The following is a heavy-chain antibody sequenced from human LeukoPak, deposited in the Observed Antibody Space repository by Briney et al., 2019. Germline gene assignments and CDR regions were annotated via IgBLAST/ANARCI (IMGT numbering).Heavy chain of an antibody. J-gene: IGHJ4*02. CDR2: ISSSSSYI. CDR1: GVTISSYC. V-gene: IGHV3-21*01. CDR3: PIPATAMVYLFDY. Sequence: PGGSLRLSCTASGVTISSYCRNWVRQAPGKGLEWVSSISSSSSYIYYADSVKGRFTISRDNAKNSLYLQMNSLRAEDTAVYYCPIPATAMVYLFDYWGQGTLVTVSS. D-gene: IGHD5-18*01.